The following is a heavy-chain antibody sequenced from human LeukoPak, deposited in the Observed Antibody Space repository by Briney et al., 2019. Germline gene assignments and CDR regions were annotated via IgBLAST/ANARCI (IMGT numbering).Heavy chain of an antibody. CDR3: ARGGYYYDSSGYSHLPDY. V-gene: IGHV1-69*13. CDR1: GGTFSSYA. J-gene: IGHJ4*02. CDR2: IIPIVGTT. D-gene: IGHD3-22*01. Sequence: GASVKVSCKASGGTFSSYAFSWVRQAPGQGLEWMGGIIPIVGTTNYAQMFQGRVTITADESTSTAYMEPSSLRSEDTAVYYCARGGYYYDSSGYSHLPDYWGQGTLVTVSA.